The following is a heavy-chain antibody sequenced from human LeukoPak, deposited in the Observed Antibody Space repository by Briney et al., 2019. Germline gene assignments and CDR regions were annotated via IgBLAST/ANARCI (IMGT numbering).Heavy chain of an antibody. V-gene: IGHV3-30-3*01. CDR3: AREFGLYCSSTSCAEIPNYYYYGMDV. Sequence: GGSLRLSCAASGFTFSSYAMHWVRQAPGKGLEWVAVISYDGSNKYYADSVKGRFTISRDNSKNTLYLQMNSLRAEDTAVYYCAREFGLYCSSTSCAEIPNYYYYGMDVWGQGTTVPVSS. CDR1: GFTFSSYA. D-gene: IGHD2-2*01. J-gene: IGHJ6*02. CDR2: ISYDGSNK.